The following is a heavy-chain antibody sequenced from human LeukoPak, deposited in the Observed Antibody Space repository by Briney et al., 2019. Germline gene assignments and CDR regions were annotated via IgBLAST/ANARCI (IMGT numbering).Heavy chain of an antibody. J-gene: IGHJ6*03. Sequence: SVKVSCKASGGTFSSYAISWVRQAPGQGLEWMGGIIPIFGTANYAQKFQGRVTITADESTSTAYMELSSLRSEDTAVYYCARAPYYYDSSGYYDSYYYYMDVWGKGTTVTISS. CDR2: IIPIFGTA. V-gene: IGHV1-69*13. CDR1: GGTFSSYA. CDR3: ARAPYYYDSSGYYDSYYYYMDV. D-gene: IGHD3-22*01.